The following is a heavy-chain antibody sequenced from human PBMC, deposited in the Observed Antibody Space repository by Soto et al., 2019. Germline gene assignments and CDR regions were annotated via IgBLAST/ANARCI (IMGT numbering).Heavy chain of an antibody. CDR3: GRGIAPYYFDY. D-gene: IGHD6-13*01. J-gene: IGHJ4*02. CDR2: INAGNGNT. Sequence: ASVKVSCKASGYTFTSYAMHWVRQAPGQRLEWMGWINAGNGNTKYSQKLQGRVTITRDTSASTAYMELSSLRSEDTAVYYCGRGIAPYYFDYWGQGTLVTVSS. V-gene: IGHV1-3*01. CDR1: GYTFTSYA.